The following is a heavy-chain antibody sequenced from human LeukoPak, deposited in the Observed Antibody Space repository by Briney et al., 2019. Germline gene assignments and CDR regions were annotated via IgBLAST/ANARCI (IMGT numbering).Heavy chain of an antibody. CDR2: IGSGSSTK. D-gene: IGHD4-23*01. J-gene: IGHJ4*02. CDR1: GFTFSSYS. V-gene: IGHV3-48*02. Sequence: GGSLRLSCAASGFTFSSYSMSWGRQAPGRGLEWVSYIGSGSSTKYYADSVKGRFTVSRDNAKNSLYLQMNSLRDEDTAVYYCARDYGYGGNLDYWGQGTLVSVSS. CDR3: ARDYGYGGNLDY.